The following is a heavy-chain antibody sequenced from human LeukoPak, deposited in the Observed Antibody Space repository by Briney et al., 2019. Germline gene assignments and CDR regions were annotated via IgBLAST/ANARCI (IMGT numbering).Heavy chain of an antibody. J-gene: IGHJ6*04. D-gene: IGHD3-10*02. CDR3: AELGITMIGGV. CDR2: ISGSGGST. V-gene: IGHV3-23*01. CDR1: GFTVSSNE. Sequence: GGSLRLSCAASGFTVSSNEMSWVRQAPGKGLEWVSGISGSGGSTYYADSVKGRFTISRDNSKNTLYLQMNSLRSEDTAVYYCAELGITMIGGVWGKGTTVTISS.